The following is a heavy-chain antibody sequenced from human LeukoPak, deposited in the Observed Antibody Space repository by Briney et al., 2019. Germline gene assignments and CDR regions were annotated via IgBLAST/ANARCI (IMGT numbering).Heavy chain of an antibody. Sequence: GESRKIPCKCSGYIFTNYWIAGARQMPGKGREWRGIFYPDESDTRYGPSFNGKVTISADKSISTAYLQWSSLNSSDSAMYYCARRSYYDSGGYYYDFWGEGTLVTVSS. CDR2: FYPDESDT. J-gene: IGHJ4*02. CDR3: ARRSYYDSGGYYYDF. V-gene: IGHV5-51*01. D-gene: IGHD3-22*01. CDR1: GYIFTNYW.